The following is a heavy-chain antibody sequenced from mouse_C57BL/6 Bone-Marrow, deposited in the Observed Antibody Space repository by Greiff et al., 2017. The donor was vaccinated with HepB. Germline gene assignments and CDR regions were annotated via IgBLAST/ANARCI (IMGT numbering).Heavy chain of an antibody. CDR2: INPNNGGT. J-gene: IGHJ2*01. D-gene: IGHD4-1*01. CDR3: ARSLWDGDY. Sequence: EVMLQQSGPELVKPGASVKISCKASGYTFTDYYMNWVKQSHGKSLEWIGDINPNNGGTSYNQKFKGKATLTVDKSSSTAYMELRSLTSEDSAVYYCARSLWDGDYWGQGTTLTVSS. CDR1: GYTFTDYY. V-gene: IGHV1-26*01.